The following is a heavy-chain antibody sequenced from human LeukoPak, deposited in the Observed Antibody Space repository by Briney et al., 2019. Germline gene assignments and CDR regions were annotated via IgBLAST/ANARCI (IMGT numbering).Heavy chain of an antibody. Sequence: GGSLRLSCAASGFTFTNYPMHWVRQAPGKGLEWVAVLWSDGIKTDYADSVKGRFTISRDDSKNTLYLQMNSLRAEDTAVYYCARGGEVSYCSSTSCPLDYWGQGTLVTVSS. CDR3: ARGGEVSYCSSTSCPLDY. V-gene: IGHV3-33*01. CDR2: LWSDGIKT. D-gene: IGHD2-2*01. J-gene: IGHJ4*02. CDR1: GFTFTNYP.